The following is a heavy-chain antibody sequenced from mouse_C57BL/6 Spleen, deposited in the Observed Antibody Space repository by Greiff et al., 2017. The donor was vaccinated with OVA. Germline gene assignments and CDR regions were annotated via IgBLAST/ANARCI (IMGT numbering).Heavy chain of an antibody. CDR1: GYTFTSYW. V-gene: IGHV1-55*01. D-gene: IGHD2-5*01. CDR2: IYPGSGST. J-gene: IGHJ4*01. Sequence: QVQLKQPGAELVKPGASVKMSCKASGYTFTSYWITWVKQRPGQGLEWIGDIYPGSGSTNYNEKFKSKATLTVDTSSSTAYMQLSSLTSDDSAVYYGARGRTWSNYVGYAMDYWGQGTSVTVSA. CDR3: ARGRTWSNYVGYAMDY.